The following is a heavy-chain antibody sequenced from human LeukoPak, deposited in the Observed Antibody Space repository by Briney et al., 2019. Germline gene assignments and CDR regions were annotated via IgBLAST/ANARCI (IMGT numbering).Heavy chain of an antibody. CDR1: GFTFETYA. CDR3: ARDAGPYHFDY. J-gene: IGHJ4*02. Sequence: PGGSLRLSCAASGFTFETYAMHWVRQVPGKGLEWISFITWDGSDTDYADSVKGRFTISRDNAKNSLFLQMNSLRAEDTAVYYCARDAGPYHFDYWGQGTPVTVSS. V-gene: IGHV3-43D*04. CDR2: ITWDGSDT.